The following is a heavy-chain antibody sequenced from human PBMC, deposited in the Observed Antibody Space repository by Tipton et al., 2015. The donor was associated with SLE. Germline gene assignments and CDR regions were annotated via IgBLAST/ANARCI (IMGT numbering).Heavy chain of an antibody. V-gene: IGHV4-59*08. J-gene: IGHJ3*02. CDR2: IFYSGNT. D-gene: IGHD3-16*01. Sequence: TLSLTCSVSGGSMSGYYWNWIGQPPGQGLEWIGHIFYSGNTRYNPSLQSRVTISIDTSRKDFSLRLNSVNAADTAVYYCASQTSGGYDAFDIWSQGTLATVSS. CDR3: ASQTSGGYDAFDI. CDR1: GGSMSGYY.